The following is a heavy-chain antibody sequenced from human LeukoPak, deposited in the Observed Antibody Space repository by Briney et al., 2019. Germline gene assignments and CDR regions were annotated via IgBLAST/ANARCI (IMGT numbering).Heavy chain of an antibody. V-gene: IGHV1-46*01. CDR1: GYTFTSYY. J-gene: IGHJ4*02. CDR2: INPSGGST. D-gene: IGHD3-22*01. Sequence: ASVKVSCKASGYTFTSYYMHWVRQAPGQGLEWMGIINPSGGSTSYAQKFQGRVTMTRDTSISTAYMELSRLRSDDTAVYYCASSQNKIVDIVVIWGQGTLVTVSS. CDR3: ASSQNKIVDIVVI.